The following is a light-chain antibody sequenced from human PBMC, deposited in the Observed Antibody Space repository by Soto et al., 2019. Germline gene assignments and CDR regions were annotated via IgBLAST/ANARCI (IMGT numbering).Light chain of an antibody. Sequence: IEMTQSPATLSVSAGERATLSCRASQSVSSNLAWYQQKPGQAPRLLIYGASTRYTGIPSRFSGSGSGTEFTLTISSLQSQDVAVYYCQQYHNWPPWTFGQGTKVEIK. V-gene: IGKV3-15*01. J-gene: IGKJ1*01. CDR3: QQYHNWPPWT. CDR1: QSVSSN. CDR2: GAS.